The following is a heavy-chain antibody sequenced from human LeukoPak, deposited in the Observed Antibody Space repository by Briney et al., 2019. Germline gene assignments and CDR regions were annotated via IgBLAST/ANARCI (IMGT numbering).Heavy chain of an antibody. D-gene: IGHD4-11*01. CDR3: ATDPGADSNYAY. J-gene: IGHJ4*02. Sequence: ASVKVSCKVSGYTLTELSMHWVRQAPGKGLEWMGGFDPEDGETIYAQKFQGRVTMTEDTSTDTAYMELSSLRSEDTAVYYCATDPGADSNYAYWGQGTLVTASS. V-gene: IGHV1-24*01. CDR1: GYTLTELS. CDR2: FDPEDGET.